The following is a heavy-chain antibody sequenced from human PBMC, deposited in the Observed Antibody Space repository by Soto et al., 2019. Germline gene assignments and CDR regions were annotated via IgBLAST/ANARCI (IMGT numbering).Heavy chain of an antibody. J-gene: IGHJ5*02. CDR2: IDHSGYT. V-gene: IGHV4-34*01. D-gene: IGHD3-3*01. CDR3: ARVRDWFDP. CDR1: GGSFSGYY. Sequence: SETLSPTCAVYGGSFSGYYWNWIRQPPGKGLEWIGEIDHSGYTNYNPSLKSRVTISVDTSKNQFSLRLTSVTAADTAVYYCARVRDWFDPWGEGTLVTVSS.